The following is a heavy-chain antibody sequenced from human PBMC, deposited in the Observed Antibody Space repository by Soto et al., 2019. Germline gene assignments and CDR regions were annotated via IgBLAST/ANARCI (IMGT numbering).Heavy chain of an antibody. Sequence: ASVKVSCKASGYTFTSYGISWVRQAPGQGLEWMGWISAYNGNTNYAQKLQGRVTMTTDTSTSTTYMELRSLRSDDTAVYYCASFDGPAKVFYGMDVCAEATPVTVSS. CDR1: GYTFTSYG. CDR2: ISAYNGNT. D-gene: IGHD1-20*01. V-gene: IGHV1-18*04. CDR3: ASFDGPAKVFYGMDV. J-gene: IGHJ6*02.